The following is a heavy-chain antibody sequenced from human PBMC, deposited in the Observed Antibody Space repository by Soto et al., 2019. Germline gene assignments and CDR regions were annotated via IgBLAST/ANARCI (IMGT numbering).Heavy chain of an antibody. CDR3: AASTFGDYYGMDV. Sequence: NPSETLSLTCTVSGPSISGYYWNWIRQAAGKGLEWIGRVYISTGTTNYNPSLMSRVTMSADTSKKQVSLKLSSVTAADTAIYYCAASTFGDYYGMDVWGQGASVTVSS. CDR2: VYISTGTT. V-gene: IGHV4-4*07. J-gene: IGHJ6*02. CDR1: GPSISGYY. D-gene: IGHD3-3*01.